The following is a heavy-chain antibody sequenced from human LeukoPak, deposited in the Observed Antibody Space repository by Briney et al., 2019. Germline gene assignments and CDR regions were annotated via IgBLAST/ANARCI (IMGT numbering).Heavy chain of an antibody. CDR1: GFNFSSYG. CDR2: ISYDGSNK. CDR3: AKELISLRLGELSVTPFDH. D-gene: IGHD3-16*02. V-gene: IGHV3-30*18. Sequence: GGSLRLSCAASGFNFSSYGMHWVRQAPGKGLEWVAVISYDGSNKYYADSVKGRFTISRDNSKNTLYLQMNSLRAEDTAVYYCAKELISLRLGELSVTPFDHWGQGTQVTVSS. J-gene: IGHJ4*02.